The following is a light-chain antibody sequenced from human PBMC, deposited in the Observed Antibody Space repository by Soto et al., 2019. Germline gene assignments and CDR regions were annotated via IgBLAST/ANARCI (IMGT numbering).Light chain of an antibody. CDR3: QQSFKTPFT. Sequence: DIQMTQSPPSLSASVGDTVTISCRASQAINKNLNWYQLKEGQAPKLLIYSTSEFQPGVPSRFTGSASGAQFSLTITGLHPDDSETYFCQQSFKTPFTFGQGT. CDR2: STS. V-gene: IGKV1-39*01. CDR1: QAINKN. J-gene: IGKJ2*01.